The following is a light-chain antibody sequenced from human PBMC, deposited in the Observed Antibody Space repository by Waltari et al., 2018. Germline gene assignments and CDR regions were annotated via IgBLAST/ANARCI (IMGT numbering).Light chain of an antibody. Sequence: DIVMTQSPDSLSVSLGERATINCKSSQTLFRSSDTRNHLAWYQQRPGQPPKLLIYWTSPRESGVPDRFSGGGSGTDFTLTISSLQAEDVAVYYCQQYFDIPTFGGGTKVEIK. CDR2: WTS. CDR1: QTLFRSSDTRNH. CDR3: QQYFDIPT. J-gene: IGKJ4*01. V-gene: IGKV4-1*01.